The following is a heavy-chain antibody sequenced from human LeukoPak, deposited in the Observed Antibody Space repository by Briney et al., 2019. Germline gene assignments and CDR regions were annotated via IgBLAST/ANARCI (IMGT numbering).Heavy chain of an antibody. Sequence: GGSLRLSCAASGFTFSSYSMNWVRQAPGKGLEWVSSISSSSSYIYYADSVKGRFTISRDNAKNSLYLQMNSLRAEDTAVYYCARHKEITMVRGVMGYFDYWGQGTLVTVSS. J-gene: IGHJ4*02. V-gene: IGHV3-21*01. CDR3: ARHKEITMVRGVMGYFDY. CDR1: GFTFSSYS. CDR2: ISSSSSYI. D-gene: IGHD3-10*01.